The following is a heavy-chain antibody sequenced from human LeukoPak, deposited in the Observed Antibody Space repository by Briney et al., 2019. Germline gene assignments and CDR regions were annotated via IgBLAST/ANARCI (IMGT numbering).Heavy chain of an antibody. V-gene: IGHV4-39*07. D-gene: IGHD6-6*01. CDR3: AKPGSSRGIAGRRPTKYYFDY. Sequence: SETLSLTCTVSGGSISSSSYYWGWIRQPPGKGLEWIGSIYYSGSTYYNPSLKSRVTISVDTSKNQFSLKLSSVTAADTAVYYCAKPGSSRGIAGRRPTKYYFDYWGQGTLVTVSS. CDR2: IYYSGST. J-gene: IGHJ4*02. CDR1: GGSISSSSYY.